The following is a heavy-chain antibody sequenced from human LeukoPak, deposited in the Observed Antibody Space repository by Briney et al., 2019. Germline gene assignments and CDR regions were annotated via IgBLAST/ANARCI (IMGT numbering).Heavy chain of an antibody. Sequence: RSGGSLRLSCVASGFTFSTYWMHWVRQAPGKGLEWVSRLDRDGTTTSYADSVYGRFTISRDNAKSTLYLQMRSLRAEDTAVYYCVRDTENIGYDAFEFWGHGTLVTVSS. V-gene: IGHV3-74*01. CDR1: GFTFSTYW. J-gene: IGHJ5*01. CDR2: LDRDGTTT. CDR3: VRDTENIGYDAFEF. D-gene: IGHD2/OR15-2a*01.